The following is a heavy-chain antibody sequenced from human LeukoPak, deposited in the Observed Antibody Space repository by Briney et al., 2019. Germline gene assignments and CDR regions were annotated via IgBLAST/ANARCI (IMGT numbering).Heavy chain of an antibody. V-gene: IGHV3-20*04. CDR1: GFTFDDYG. D-gene: IGHD5-24*01. CDR3: AKRDRTHKIYFYYYLDV. J-gene: IGHJ6*03. CDR2: INWNGGST. Sequence: PGGSLRLSCAASGFTFDDYGMSWVRQAPGKGLEWVSAINWNGGSTGYADSVKGRFTISRDNAKNSLYLQMNSLRAEDSAVYYCAKRDRTHKIYFYYYLDVGGEGTTVPVPS.